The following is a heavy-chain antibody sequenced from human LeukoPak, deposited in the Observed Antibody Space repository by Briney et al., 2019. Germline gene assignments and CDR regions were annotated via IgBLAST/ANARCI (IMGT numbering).Heavy chain of an antibody. CDR3: ARAGYNSAWYFFDY. CDR1: GYTFTSYY. V-gene: IGHV1-2*02. J-gene: IGHJ4*02. D-gene: IGHD6-19*01. Sequence: ASVKVSCKASGYTFTSYYMHWVRQAPGQGFEWMGWIDPNSGDTRYAQKFQGGVTMTRDTSISTAYMELSRLRSDDTAVYYCARAGYNSAWYFFDYWGQGTLLTVSS. CDR2: IDPNSGDT.